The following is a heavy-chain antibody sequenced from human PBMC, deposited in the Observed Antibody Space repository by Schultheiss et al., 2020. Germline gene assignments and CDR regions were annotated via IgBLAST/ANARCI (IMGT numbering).Heavy chain of an antibody. CDR3: ARQSPEREYQLLKLNWFDP. CDR1: GGSISSSSYY. V-gene: IGHV4-39*01. CDR2: IYYSGST. J-gene: IGHJ5*02. D-gene: IGHD2-2*01. Sequence: SETLSLTCTVSGGSISSSSYYWGWIRQPPGKGLEWIGSIYYSGSTYYNPSLKSRVTISVDTSKNQFSLKLSSVTAADTAVYYCARQSPEREYQLLKLNWFDPWGQGTLVTVSS.